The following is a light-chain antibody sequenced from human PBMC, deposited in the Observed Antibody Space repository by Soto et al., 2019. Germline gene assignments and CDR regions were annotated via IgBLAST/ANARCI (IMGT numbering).Light chain of an antibody. CDR1: QSVSSN. Sequence: IVMTQSPATLSVSPGERATLSCRASQSVSSNLAWYQQKPGRAPRLLISGASTRPTGVPARCSGSGSGTEFTLTTSSLQSEDVAVYYCQQYNNWPPWTFGQGTKVEIK. J-gene: IGKJ1*01. CDR3: QQYNNWPPWT. V-gene: IGKV3-15*01. CDR2: GAS.